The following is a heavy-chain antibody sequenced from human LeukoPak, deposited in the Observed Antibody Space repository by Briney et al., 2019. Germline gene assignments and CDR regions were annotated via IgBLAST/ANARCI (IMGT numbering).Heavy chain of an antibody. D-gene: IGHD4-17*01. CDR2: INHSGST. J-gene: IGHJ6*02. CDR1: GGSISSSSYY. CDR3: ARVRTTVTTFKNYYYGIGV. Sequence: SETLSLTCSVSGGSISSSSYYWGWIRQPPGKGLEWIGEINHSGSTNHNPSLKSRLTISVDTSKNQLSLKLSSVTAADTAVYYCARVRTTVTTFKNYYYGIGVWGQGTTVTVSS. V-gene: IGHV4-39*07.